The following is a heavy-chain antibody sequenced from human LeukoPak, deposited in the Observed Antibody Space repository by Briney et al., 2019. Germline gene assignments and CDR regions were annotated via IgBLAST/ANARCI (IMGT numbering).Heavy chain of an antibody. CDR1: GFTFITYS. V-gene: IGHV3-48*04. D-gene: IGHD3-22*01. J-gene: IGHJ4*02. CDR2: ISSSSATK. CDR3: ARAEKGGYYDSSGYDY. Sequence: GSLRLSCAASGFTFITYSMNWVRQAPGEGLEWVSYISSSSATKYYAASAQGRFTIFRDNAKKSLYLQMNSLGAEDTAVYYCARAEKGGYYDSSGYDYWGQGTLVTVSS.